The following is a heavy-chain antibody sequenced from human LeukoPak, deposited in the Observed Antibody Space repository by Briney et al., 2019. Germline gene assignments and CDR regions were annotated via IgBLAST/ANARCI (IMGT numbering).Heavy chain of an antibody. J-gene: IGHJ5*02. CDR2: IWYDGSIK. V-gene: IGHV3-33*01. Sequence: GGSLRLSCAASGFTFSSYGMHWVRQAPGKGLEWVAIIWYDGSIKDYADSVKGRFTISRDNSKNTLYLQVNSLTVEDTAVYYCATEVSSRFDPWGQGTLVTVSS. CDR1: GFTFSSYG. CDR3: ATEVSSRFDP.